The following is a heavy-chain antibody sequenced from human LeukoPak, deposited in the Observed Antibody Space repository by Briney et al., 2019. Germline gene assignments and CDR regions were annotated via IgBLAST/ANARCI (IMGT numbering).Heavy chain of an antibody. Sequence: PSETLSLTCTVSGGSISSYYWSWTRQPPGKGLEWIGYIYYSGSTNYNPSLKSRVTISVDTSKNQFSLKLSSVTAADTAVYYCARGRYFDWPPAPYFDYWGQGTLVTVSS. CDR3: ARGRYFDWPPAPYFDY. V-gene: IGHV4-59*01. CDR1: GGSISSYY. J-gene: IGHJ4*02. D-gene: IGHD3-9*01. CDR2: IYYSGST.